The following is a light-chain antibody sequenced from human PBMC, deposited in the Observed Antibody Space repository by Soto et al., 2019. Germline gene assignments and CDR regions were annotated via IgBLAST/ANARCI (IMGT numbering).Light chain of an antibody. Sequence: EIVMTQSPATLSVSPGERATLSCRASQSVSSNLAWYQQKPGQAPRLLIYGASTRATGIPARFSGSGSGTEFTHTISSLQSEDFAVYYCQQYNNWPPYTFGQGTKVDIK. CDR3: QQYNNWPPYT. CDR2: GAS. J-gene: IGKJ2*01. V-gene: IGKV3-15*01. CDR1: QSVSSN.